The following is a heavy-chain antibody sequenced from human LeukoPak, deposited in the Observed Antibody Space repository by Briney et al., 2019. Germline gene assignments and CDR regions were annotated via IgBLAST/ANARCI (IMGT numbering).Heavy chain of an antibody. V-gene: IGHV3-11*01. J-gene: IGHJ4*02. D-gene: IGHD1-1*01. Sequence: GGSLRLSCLASGFTFSDYYMSWVRQAPGKGLEWISYMSSRGYPTYYAEFVKGRFTISRDNAKNTLYLQMHNLRADDTAVYFCARVGIALTSPFDYWGLGTLVAVSS. CDR2: MSSRGYPT. CDR3: ARVGIALTSPFDY. CDR1: GFTFSDYY.